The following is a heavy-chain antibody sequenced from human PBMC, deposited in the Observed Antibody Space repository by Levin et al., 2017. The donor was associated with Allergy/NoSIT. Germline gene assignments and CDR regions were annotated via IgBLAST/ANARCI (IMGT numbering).Heavy chain of an antibody. CDR2: INHSGST. D-gene: IGHD3-9*01. CDR1: GGSFSGYY. V-gene: IGHV4-34*01. J-gene: IGHJ4*02. Sequence: SETLSLTCAVYGGSFSGYYWSWIRQPPGKGLEWIGEINHSGSTNYNPSLKSRVTISVDTSKNQFSLKLSSVTAADTAVYYCARAQTYYDILTGYYFDYWGQGTLVTVSS. CDR3: ARAQTYYDILTGYYFDY.